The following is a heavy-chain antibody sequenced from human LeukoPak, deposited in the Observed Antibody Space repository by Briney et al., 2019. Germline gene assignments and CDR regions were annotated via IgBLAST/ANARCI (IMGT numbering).Heavy chain of an antibody. CDR3: VKGRGYSTFDY. Sequence: GGSLRLSCEASGFLFSNSWMSWVRQAPGKGLEWVANMNQDGSERNYVDSVKGRLTISRDNAKGSLYLQMNGLRAEDTAVYFCVKGRGYSTFDYWGQGTLVTVSS. J-gene: IGHJ4*02. V-gene: IGHV3-7*03. CDR1: GFLFSNSW. D-gene: IGHD4-23*01. CDR2: MNQDGSER.